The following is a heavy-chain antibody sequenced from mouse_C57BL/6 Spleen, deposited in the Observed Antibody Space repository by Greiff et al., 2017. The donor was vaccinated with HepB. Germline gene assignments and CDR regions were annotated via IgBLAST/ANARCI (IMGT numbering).Heavy chain of an antibody. CDR3: ARRKLPLAMDY. Sequence: QVQLQQPGAELVKPGASVKLSCKASGYTFTSYWMHWVKQRPGRGLEWIGRIDPNSGGTKYNEKFKSKATLTVDKPSSTAYMQISSLTAEDSAVYYCARRKLPLAMDYWGQGTSVTVSS. CDR1: GYTFTSYW. D-gene: IGHD1-2*01. J-gene: IGHJ4*01. CDR2: IDPNSGGT. V-gene: IGHV1-72*01.